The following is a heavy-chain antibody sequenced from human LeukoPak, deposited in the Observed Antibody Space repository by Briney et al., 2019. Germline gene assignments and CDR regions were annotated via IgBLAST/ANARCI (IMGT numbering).Heavy chain of an antibody. J-gene: IGHJ6*02. CDR1: GYTLTELS. V-gene: IGHV1-24*01. D-gene: IGHD3-10*01. Sequence: ASVKVSCKVSGYTLTELSMHWVRQAAGQGVEGRGGFDPEDGETIYAQKFQGRVTMTEDTSTDTAYMELSSLRSEDTAVYYCATGFATCPLCDYYYGMDVWGQGTTVTVSS. CDR3: ATGFATCPLCDYYYGMDV. CDR2: FDPEDGET.